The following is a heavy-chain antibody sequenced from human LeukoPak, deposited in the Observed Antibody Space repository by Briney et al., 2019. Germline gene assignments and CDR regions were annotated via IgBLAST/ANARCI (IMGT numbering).Heavy chain of an antibody. J-gene: IGHJ4*02. CDR2: ISYDESNK. D-gene: IGHD2-2*02. Sequence: GGSLRLSCAASGFTFSSNAMHWVRQAPGKGLEWVALISYDESNKYYADSVKGRFTISRDNAKKTVYLQMNSLRPEDTAVYYCARDAKYCSSISCYTDYWGQGTLVTVSS. CDR3: ARDAKYCSSISCYTDY. CDR1: GFTFSSNA. V-gene: IGHV3-30-3*01.